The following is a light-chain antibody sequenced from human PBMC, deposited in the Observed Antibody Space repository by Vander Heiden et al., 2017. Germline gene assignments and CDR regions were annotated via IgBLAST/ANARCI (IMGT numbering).Light chain of an antibody. CDR3: SSYAGSTIVV. Sequence: QSALTQPPSASGSPGQSVTISCTGTSSDVGGYNYVSWYQQHPGKAPNLMIYEVSKRPSGVPDRFSGSKSGNPASLTVSGLQAEDEADYYCSSYAGSTIVVFGGGTKLTVL. CDR2: EVS. J-gene: IGLJ2*01. V-gene: IGLV2-8*01. CDR1: SSDVGGYNY.